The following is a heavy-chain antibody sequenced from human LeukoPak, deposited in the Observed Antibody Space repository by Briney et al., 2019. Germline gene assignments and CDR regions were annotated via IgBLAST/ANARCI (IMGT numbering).Heavy chain of an antibody. CDR3: ARLAGYSSGWYVRGGLDY. CDR2: ITGGGGTT. CDR1: GFTFNIFG. D-gene: IGHD6-19*01. Sequence: GGSLRLSCAASGFTFNIFGVNWVRQAPGKGLEWVSGITGGGGTTYYADSGKGRFTISRDNSKNTLYLQMNSLKASDTAMYYCARLAGYSSGWYVRGGLDYWGQGTLVTVSS. J-gene: IGHJ4*02. V-gene: IGHV3-23*01.